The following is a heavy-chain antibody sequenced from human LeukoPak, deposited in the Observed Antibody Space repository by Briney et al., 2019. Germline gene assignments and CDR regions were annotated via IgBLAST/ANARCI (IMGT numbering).Heavy chain of an antibody. D-gene: IGHD3-22*01. CDR3: ARVRISYYYDGNGYGEGYFDY. J-gene: IGHJ4*02. Sequence: PSETLSLTCTVSGYSSSSGYYWGWIRQPPRTGLEWIGSIYNSGNTYYNPSLKSRVTISVDTSKNQVSLKLNSVTAADAAVYYCARVRISYYYDGNGYGEGYFDYWGQGTLVTVSS. V-gene: IGHV4-38-2*02. CDR1: GYSSSSGYY. CDR2: IYNSGNT.